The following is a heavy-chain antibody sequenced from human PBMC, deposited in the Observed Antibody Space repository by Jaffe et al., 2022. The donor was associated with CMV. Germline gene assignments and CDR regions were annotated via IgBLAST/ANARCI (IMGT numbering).Heavy chain of an antibody. V-gene: IGHV3-23*01. D-gene: IGHD1-26*01. CDR1: GFTFPTYV. CDR2: INGGGGIT. CDR3: AKETTKYSGTYYYYYGMDA. J-gene: IGHJ6*02. Sequence: EVQLLESGGGLLQPGGSVRLSCAVSGFTFPTYVMSWVRQAPGKGLEWVAAINGGGGITYYADSVKGRFTISRDNSKNTLYLQMNSLRAEDTAVYYCAKETTKYSGTYYYYYGMDAWGQGTTVTVSS.